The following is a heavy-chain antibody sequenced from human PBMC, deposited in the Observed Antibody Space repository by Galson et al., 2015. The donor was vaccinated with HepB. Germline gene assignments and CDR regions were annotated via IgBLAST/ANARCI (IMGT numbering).Heavy chain of an antibody. CDR1: GFTVSSNY. J-gene: IGHJ3*02. Sequence: SLRLSCAVSGFTVSSNYMSWVRQAPGKGLEWVSIIYSGGSTYYADSVKGRFTISRDNSKNTLFLQMNSLRAEDTAMYYCAREMNTAFDIWGQGTMVTVSS. CDR3: AREMNTAFDI. D-gene: IGHD1/OR15-1a*01. CDR2: IYSGGST. V-gene: IGHV3-53*01.